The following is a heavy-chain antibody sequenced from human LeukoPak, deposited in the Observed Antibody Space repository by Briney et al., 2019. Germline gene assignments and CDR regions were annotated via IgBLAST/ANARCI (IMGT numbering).Heavy chain of an antibody. CDR3: ARHGLYYDILTGYY. V-gene: IGHV3-7*01. CDR1: GFTFSSYW. D-gene: IGHD3-9*01. Sequence: GGSLRLSCAASGFTFSSYWMSWVRQAPGKGLEWVANIKQDGSEKYYVDSVKGRFTISRDNAKNSLYLQMNSLRAEDTAVYYCARHGLYYDILTGYYWGQGTLVTVSS. J-gene: IGHJ4*02. CDR2: IKQDGSEK.